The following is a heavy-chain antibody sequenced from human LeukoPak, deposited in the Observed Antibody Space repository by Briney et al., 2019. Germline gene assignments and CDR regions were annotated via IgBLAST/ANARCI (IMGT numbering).Heavy chain of an antibody. V-gene: IGHV5-51*01. Sequence: GESLKISCKSSGYSFTSYWIGWVRQMPGKGLEWMGIIYPGDSDIRYSPSFRGQVTISTDKSTSTAYLQWSSLKASDTAMYHCARHRGSDSYDYWGQGTLVTVSS. J-gene: IGHJ4*02. CDR1: GYSFTSYW. CDR3: ARHRGSDSYDY. D-gene: IGHD1-26*01. CDR2: IYPGDSDI.